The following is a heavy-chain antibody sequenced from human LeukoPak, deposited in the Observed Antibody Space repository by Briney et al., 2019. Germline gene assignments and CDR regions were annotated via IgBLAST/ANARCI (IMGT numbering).Heavy chain of an antibody. J-gene: IGHJ4*02. CDR1: GFTFSRYS. CDR3: AGDGEMATNPYYFDY. CDR2: ISSSSSAI. D-gene: IGHD5-24*01. Sequence: GGSLRLSCAASGFTFSRYSMNWVRQAPGKGPQWVSYISSSSSAIYYADSVRGRLTISRDNAKNSLYLQMNSLRDEDTAVYYCAGDGEMATNPYYFDYWGQGTLVTVSS. V-gene: IGHV3-48*02.